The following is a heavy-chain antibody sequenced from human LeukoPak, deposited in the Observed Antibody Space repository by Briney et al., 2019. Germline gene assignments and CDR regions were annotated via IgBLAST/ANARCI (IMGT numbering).Heavy chain of an antibody. CDR2: VNHSGST. J-gene: IGHJ4*02. CDR3: ARGHGDYGFEY. CDR1: GGSFSDYY. V-gene: IGHV4-34*01. Sequence: SETLSLTCAVYGGSFSDYYWSWIRQPPGKGLEWIGEVNHSGSTNYNPSLKSRVTISVDTSKNQFSLKLSSVTAADTAVYYCARGHGDYGFEYWGQGTLVTVSS. D-gene: IGHD4-17*01.